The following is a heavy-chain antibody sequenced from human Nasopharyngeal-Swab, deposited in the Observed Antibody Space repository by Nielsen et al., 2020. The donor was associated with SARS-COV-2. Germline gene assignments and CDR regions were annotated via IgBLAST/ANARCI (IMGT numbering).Heavy chain of an antibody. J-gene: IGHJ5*02. CDR2: IYPGDSDT. D-gene: IGHD3-16*02. CDR3: ARRGYDYVWGSYRPESWFDP. Sequence: KVSYKGSGYSFTSYWIGRVRQLPAKGLEWMGIIYPGDSDTRYSPSFQGQVTISADKSISTAYLQWSSLKASDTAMYYCARRGYDYVWGSYRPESWFDPWGQGTLVTVSS. CDR1: GYSFTSYW. V-gene: IGHV5-51*01.